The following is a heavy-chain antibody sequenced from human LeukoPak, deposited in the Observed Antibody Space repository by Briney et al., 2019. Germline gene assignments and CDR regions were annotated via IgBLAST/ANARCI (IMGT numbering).Heavy chain of an antibody. Sequence: GGSLRLSCAASGFTVSSNYMSWVRQAPGKGLEWVSVIYSGGSTYYADSVKGRFTISRDNSKNTLYLQMNSLRAEDTAVYYCARETVAGTNWFDPWGQGTLVTVS. V-gene: IGHV3-53*01. CDR3: ARETVAGTNWFDP. CDR1: GFTVSSNY. D-gene: IGHD6-19*01. J-gene: IGHJ5*02. CDR2: IYSGGST.